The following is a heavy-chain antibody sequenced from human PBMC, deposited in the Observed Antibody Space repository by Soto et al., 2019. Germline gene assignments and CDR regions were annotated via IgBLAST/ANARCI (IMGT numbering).Heavy chain of an antibody. V-gene: IGHV1-2*02. J-gene: IGHJ4*02. CDR2: INPNTGGT. CDR1: GYTFTGYY. Sequence: QVQLVQSGAEVKKPGASVKVSCKASGYTFTGYYMHWVRQAPGQGLEWVGWINPNTGGTDYAQRFQGRVTMTRDTSISTAYLELSSLRSDDTAVYYCARDPIGGGAPYYCDYWGQGTLVTVSS. CDR3: ARDPIGGGAPYYCDY. D-gene: IGHD3-16*01.